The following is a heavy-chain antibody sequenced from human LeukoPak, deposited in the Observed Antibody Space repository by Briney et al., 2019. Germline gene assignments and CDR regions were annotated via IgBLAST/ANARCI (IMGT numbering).Heavy chain of an antibody. CDR2: ISSSSSYI. D-gene: IGHD3-10*01. CDR3: ARDHVLLWFGELSLFDY. Sequence: GGSLRLSCAASGFSFSSYSMNWVRQAPGKGLEWVSSISSSSSYIYYADSVKGRFTISRDNAKNSLYLQMNSLTAEDTAVYYCARDHVLLWFGELSLFDYWGQGTLVTVSS. CDR1: GFSFSSYS. J-gene: IGHJ4*02. V-gene: IGHV3-21*01.